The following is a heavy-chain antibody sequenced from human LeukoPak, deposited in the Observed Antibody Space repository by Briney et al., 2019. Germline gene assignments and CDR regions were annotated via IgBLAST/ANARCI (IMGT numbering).Heavy chain of an antibody. CDR2: IYSGGST. D-gene: IGHD2-21*02. J-gene: IGHJ3*02. CDR1: GFTVSSNY. Sequence: PGGSLRLSCAASGFTVSSNYMSWVRQAPGKGLEWVSVIYSGGSTYYADSVKGRFTISRDNSKNTLYLQMNSLRAEDTAVYYCAKQKGVTADAFDIWGQGTMVTVSS. CDR3: AKQKGVTADAFDI. V-gene: IGHV3-66*04.